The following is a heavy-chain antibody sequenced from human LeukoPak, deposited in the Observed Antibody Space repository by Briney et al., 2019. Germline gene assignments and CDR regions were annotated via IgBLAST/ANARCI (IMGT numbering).Heavy chain of an antibody. CDR3: ARHRALERGYSGYDRFYLDYYYYYMDV. Sequence: GESLKISCKGSGYSFTSYWIAWVRQMPGKGLEWMGIIYPGDSDTRYSPSFQGQVTISADKSISTAYLQWSSLKASDTAMYYCARHRALERGYSGYDRFYLDYYYYYMDVWGKGTTVTVSS. CDR2: IYPGDSDT. V-gene: IGHV5-51*01. CDR1: GYSFTSYW. D-gene: IGHD5-12*01. J-gene: IGHJ6*03.